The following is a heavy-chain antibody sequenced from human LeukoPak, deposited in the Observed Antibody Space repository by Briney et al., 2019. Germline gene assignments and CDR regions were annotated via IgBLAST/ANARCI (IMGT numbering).Heavy chain of an antibody. CDR1: GYSFTNYW. CDR3: ARQYSGYDYYFDY. Sequence: KPGESLRISCKGSGYSFTNYWISWVRQMPGKRLEWMGRIDPSDSYTNYNPSFRGHITISADKSSSTAYLHWSSLKASDTAMYFCARQYSGYDYYFDYWGQGILVTVSS. V-gene: IGHV5-10-1*01. J-gene: IGHJ4*02. D-gene: IGHD5-12*01. CDR2: IDPSDSYT.